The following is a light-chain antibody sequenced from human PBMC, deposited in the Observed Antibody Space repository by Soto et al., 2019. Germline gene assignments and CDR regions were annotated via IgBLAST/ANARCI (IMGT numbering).Light chain of an antibody. CDR2: GAS. Sequence: TVMTQSPATLSVSLGERVTLSCRASQSVRNNLAWYQQKPGQAPRLLIYGASTRATDIPARFSGSGSGTEFTLTISGLQSEDFAVYYCQEYDNWPPWTFGQGTKVDNK. J-gene: IGKJ1*01. CDR1: QSVRNN. CDR3: QEYDNWPPWT. V-gene: IGKV3-15*01.